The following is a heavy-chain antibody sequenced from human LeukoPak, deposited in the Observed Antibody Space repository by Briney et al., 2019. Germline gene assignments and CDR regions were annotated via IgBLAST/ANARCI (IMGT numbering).Heavy chain of an antibody. Sequence: GGSLRLSCAASGFSFSNYALSWVRQAPGKGLEWVSAISGSGGYTYYADSVKGRFTISRDNSKNTLDLQMNSLRAEDTAVYYCAKARRLWVFDYWGQGTLVTVSS. V-gene: IGHV3-23*01. J-gene: IGHJ4*02. CDR3: AKARRLWVFDY. CDR2: ISGSGGYT. CDR1: GFSFSNYA. D-gene: IGHD5-18*01.